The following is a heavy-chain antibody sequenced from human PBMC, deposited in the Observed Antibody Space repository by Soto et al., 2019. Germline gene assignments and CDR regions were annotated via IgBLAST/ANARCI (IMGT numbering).Heavy chain of an antibody. D-gene: IGHD3-3*01. Sequence: EVQLVESGGGLVKPGGSLRLSCAASGFTFSSYSMNWVRQAPGKGLEWVSSISSSSSYIYYADSVKGRFTISRDNAKNSLYLQMNSLRAEDTAVYYCARVVNYDFWSGYPYYYYYGMDVWGQGTTVTVSS. CDR1: GFTFSSYS. J-gene: IGHJ6*02. CDR2: ISSSSSYI. CDR3: ARVVNYDFWSGYPYYYYYGMDV. V-gene: IGHV3-21*01.